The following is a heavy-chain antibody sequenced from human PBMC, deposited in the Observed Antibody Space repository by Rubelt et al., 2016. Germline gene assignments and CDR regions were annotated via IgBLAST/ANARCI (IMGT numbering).Heavy chain of an antibody. CDR3: AGDAEGLLFGSLNFGY. J-gene: IGHJ4*02. CDR1: GSTFSSYA. Sequence: QVQLVESGGGVVQPGRSLRLSCAASGSTFSSYAMHWVRQAPGKGLEWVAVISYDGSNKYYADSGKGLCTISRDKSKNTLYLQMNILRAEDTAVYYCAGDAEGLLFGSLNFGYCGQGTLVT. CDR2: ISYDGSNK. V-gene: IGHV3-30*04. D-gene: IGHD2-2*01.